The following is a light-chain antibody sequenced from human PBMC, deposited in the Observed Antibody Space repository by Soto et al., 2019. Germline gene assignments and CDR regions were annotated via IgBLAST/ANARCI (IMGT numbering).Light chain of an antibody. CDR3: QQYHNWPPIT. Sequence: EIVMTQSPASLSVPPGERATLSCMASQSVSSNLAWYQQKPGQAPRLLIYGASTRATGIPARFSGSGSGTEFTLTISSLQSEDFAVYFCQQYHNWPPITFGQGTRLEIK. CDR1: QSVSSN. J-gene: IGKJ5*01. CDR2: GAS. V-gene: IGKV3-15*01.